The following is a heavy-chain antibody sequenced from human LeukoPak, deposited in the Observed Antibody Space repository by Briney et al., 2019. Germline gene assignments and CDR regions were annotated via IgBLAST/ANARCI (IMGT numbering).Heavy chain of an antibody. J-gene: IGHJ4*02. V-gene: IGHV4-34*01. Sequence: SETLSLTCAVYGGSFSGYYWSWIRQPPGKGLEWIGKMNHSGSTYYNPSLKSRVTISVDTSKNQFSLKLSSVTAADTAVYYCARGALGGSFNFDYWGQGTLVTVSS. CDR1: GGSFSGYY. CDR3: ARGALGGSFNFDY. CDR2: MNHSGST. D-gene: IGHD1-26*01.